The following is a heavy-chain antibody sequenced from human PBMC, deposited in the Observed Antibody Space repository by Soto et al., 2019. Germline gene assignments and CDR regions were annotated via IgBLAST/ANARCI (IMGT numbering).Heavy chain of an antibody. V-gene: IGHV1-2*02. Sequence: ASVKVSCKASGYIFTGYFMHWVRQAPGQGLEWMGWINPNSGGTNYAQKFQGRVTLTRDTSISTAYLDLSSLRSDDTAVYYCASFYCSRGEFYFYGRDVWGQGTTVTGSS. CDR2: INPNSGGT. D-gene: IGHD6-13*01. J-gene: IGHJ6*02. CDR1: GYIFTGYF. CDR3: ASFYCSRGEFYFYGRDV.